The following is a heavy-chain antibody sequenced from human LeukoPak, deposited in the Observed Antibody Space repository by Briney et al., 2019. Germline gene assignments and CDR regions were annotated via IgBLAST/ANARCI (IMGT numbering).Heavy chain of an antibody. J-gene: IGHJ5*02. CDR3: ARGYSSGWYAGDWFDP. Sequence: ASVKVSCKASGYTFTSYDINWVRQATGQGLEWMGWINPNSGNTGYAQKFQGRVTITRNTSISTAYMELSSLRSEDTAVYYCARGYSSGWYAGDWFDPWGQGTLVTVSS. CDR1: GYTFTSYD. V-gene: IGHV1-8*03. CDR2: INPNSGNT. D-gene: IGHD6-19*01.